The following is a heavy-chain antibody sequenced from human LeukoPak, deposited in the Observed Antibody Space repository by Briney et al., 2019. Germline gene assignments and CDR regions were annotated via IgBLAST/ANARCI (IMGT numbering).Heavy chain of an antibody. CDR2: ISANNGET. CDR1: GYTFTSYG. CDR3: ARVPPSAHQLLSSDY. D-gene: IGHD2-2*01. J-gene: IGHJ4*02. Sequence: GASVMVSCKASGYTFTSYGISWVRQAPGQGLEWMAWISANNGETRYAQNLQGRLTMTTDTSTSTAYMELRSLRPDDTAVYYCARVPPSAHQLLSSDYWGQGTQVTVSS. V-gene: IGHV1-18*04.